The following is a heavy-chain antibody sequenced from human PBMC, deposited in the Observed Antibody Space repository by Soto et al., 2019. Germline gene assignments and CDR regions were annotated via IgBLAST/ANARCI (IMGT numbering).Heavy chain of an antibody. D-gene: IGHD3-10*01. CDR1: GGSFSGYY. J-gene: IGHJ6*02. Sequence: ETLSLTCAVYGGSFSGYYWSWIRQPPGKGLEWIGEINHSGSTNYNPSLKSRVTISVDTSKNQFSLKLSSVNAADTAVYYCARGPPYYGSGSYRGYYGMDVWGQGTTVTVSS. CDR2: INHSGST. V-gene: IGHV4-34*01. CDR3: ARGPPYYGSGSYRGYYGMDV.